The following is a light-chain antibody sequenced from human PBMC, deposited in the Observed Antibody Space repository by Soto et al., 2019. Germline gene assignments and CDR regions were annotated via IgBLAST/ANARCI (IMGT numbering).Light chain of an antibody. CDR2: DDT. CDR1: NIGSKS. J-gene: IGLJ1*01. CDR3: QVCDSSSDHPYV. V-gene: IGLV3-21*02. Sequence: SYELTQPPSVSVAPGQTARITCGGNNIGSKSVHWYQQKPGQAPVLVVHDDTDRPSGIPGRFSGSNSGNTATLTISRVEAGDEAEYYCQVCDSSSDHPYVFGTGTKVTVL.